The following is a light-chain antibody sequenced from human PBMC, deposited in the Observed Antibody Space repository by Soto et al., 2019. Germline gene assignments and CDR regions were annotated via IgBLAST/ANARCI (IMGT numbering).Light chain of an antibody. V-gene: IGLV2-8*01. CDR2: DVT. Sequence: QSALSQPPSASGSPGQSVTISCTGTNSDIGAFTYVSWYQQHPGRAPRLIIYDVTKRPSGVPDRFSGSKSGNTASLTISGLQAEDEADYYCSSYTTTSTVVFGGGTKLTVL. J-gene: IGLJ2*01. CDR3: SSYTTTSTVV. CDR1: NSDIGAFTY.